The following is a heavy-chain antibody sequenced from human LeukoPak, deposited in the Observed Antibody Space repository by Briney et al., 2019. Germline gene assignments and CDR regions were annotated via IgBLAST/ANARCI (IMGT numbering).Heavy chain of an antibody. Sequence: SETLSLTCTVSGGSISSGDYYWSWIRQPPGKGLEWIGFIYYSGSTSYNPSLKSRVTISLDTPKNYFSLKLTSVTAADTAMYYCARGDYYDSSGYYYHWGQGTLVTVSS. V-gene: IGHV4-30-4*08. CDR3: ARGDYYDSSGYYYH. J-gene: IGHJ5*02. CDR1: GGSISSGDYY. CDR2: IYYSGST. D-gene: IGHD3-22*01.